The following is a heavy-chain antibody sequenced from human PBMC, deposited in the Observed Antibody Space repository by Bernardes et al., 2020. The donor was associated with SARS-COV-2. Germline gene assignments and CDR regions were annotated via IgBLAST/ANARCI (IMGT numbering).Heavy chain of an antibody. V-gene: IGHV4-31*03. CDR2: IYYSGST. Sequence: SETLSLTCTVSGGSISSVGYYWSWLLQHPGKGLEWIGYIYYSGSTYYNPSLKSRVTISVDTSKNQFSLKLSSVTAADTAVYYCARASTFFGVVIYYFDYWGQGTLVTVSS. CDR3: ARASTFFGVVIYYFDY. J-gene: IGHJ4*02. D-gene: IGHD3-3*01. CDR1: GGSISSVGYY.